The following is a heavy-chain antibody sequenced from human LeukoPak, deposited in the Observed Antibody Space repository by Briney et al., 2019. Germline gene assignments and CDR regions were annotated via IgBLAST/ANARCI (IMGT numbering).Heavy chain of an antibody. CDR1: GFTFSSYG. CDR3: ARHFTRGVFDY. D-gene: IGHD1-26*01. J-gene: IGHJ4*02. CDR2: IWYDGSNK. Sequence: GRSLRLSCAASGFTFSSYGMHWVRQAPGKGLEWVAVIWYDGSNKYYADSVKGRFTISRDNSKNTLYLQMNSLRAEDTAVYYCARHFTRGVFDYWGQGTLVTVSS. V-gene: IGHV3-33*01.